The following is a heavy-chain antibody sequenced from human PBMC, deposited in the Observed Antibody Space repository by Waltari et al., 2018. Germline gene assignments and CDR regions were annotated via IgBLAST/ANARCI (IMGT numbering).Heavy chain of an antibody. Sequence: QVQLKQWGAGLLKPSETLSLPCAGDGGSFSGYYWSWSRQPQGKGLEWSGEINHSGSTNYNPSLKSRVTISVDTSKNQFSLRLSSVTAADTAVYYCARITTVTTSAFDIWGQGTMVTVSS. CDR3: ARITTVTTSAFDI. D-gene: IGHD4-17*01. J-gene: IGHJ3*02. CDR2: INHSGST. CDR1: GGSFSGYY. V-gene: IGHV4-34*01.